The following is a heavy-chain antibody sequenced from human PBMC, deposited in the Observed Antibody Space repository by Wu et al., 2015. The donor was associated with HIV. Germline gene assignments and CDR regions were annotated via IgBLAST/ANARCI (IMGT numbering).Heavy chain of an antibody. Sequence: QVQLVQSGAELKKPGSSVKVSCKASGGTFSNYAISWVRQAPGQGLEWMGGIIPIFGTANYAQKFQGRVTITADESTSTAYMELSSLRSEDTAVYYCAREDSGSYEGKGSFDYWGPGNAGHRLL. CDR1: GGTFSNYA. D-gene: IGHD1-26*01. CDR3: AREDSGSYEGKGSFDY. CDR2: IIPIFGTA. J-gene: IGHJ4*02. V-gene: IGHV1-69*12.